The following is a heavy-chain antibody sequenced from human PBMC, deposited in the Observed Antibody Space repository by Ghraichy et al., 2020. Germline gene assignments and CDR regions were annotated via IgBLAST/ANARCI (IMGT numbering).Heavy chain of an antibody. CDR1: GFTFSSYG. D-gene: IGHD2-8*02. Sequence: GGSLRLSCAASGFTFSSYGMHWVRQAPGKGLEWVAVISYDGSNKYYADSVKGRFTISRDNSKNTLYLQMNSLRAEDTAVYYCAKGEILVVYAMGDYWGQGTLVTVSS. CDR3: AKGEILVVYAMGDY. CDR2: ISYDGSNK. J-gene: IGHJ4*02. V-gene: IGHV3-30*18.